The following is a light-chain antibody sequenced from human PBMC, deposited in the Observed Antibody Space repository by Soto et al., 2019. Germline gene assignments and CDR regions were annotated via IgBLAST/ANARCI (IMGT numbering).Light chain of an antibody. J-gene: IGKJ1*01. CDR2: SAS. Sequence: DIQLTQSPFSLSASVGDRVTISCQASQSISVYLNWYKQKPGKAPVLLIYSASILQRGISGRFSGSGSGTDFTLNITSLQPEDFATYYCQQSFTTLWTFGQGTKVDI. CDR3: QQSFTTLWT. V-gene: IGKV1-39*01. CDR1: QSISVY.